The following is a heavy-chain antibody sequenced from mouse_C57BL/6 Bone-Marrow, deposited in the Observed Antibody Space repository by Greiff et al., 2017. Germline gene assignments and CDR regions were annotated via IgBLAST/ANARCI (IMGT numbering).Heavy chain of an antibody. Sequence: QVQLQQPGAELVKPGASVKLSCKASGYTFTSYWMHWVKQRPGRGLEWIGRIDPNSGGTKYNEKFKSKATLTVDKPSSTAYMQLSSLTSEDSAVYYGARSITTLYYYAMDYWGQGTSVTVSS. J-gene: IGHJ4*01. V-gene: IGHV1-72*01. CDR2: IDPNSGGT. CDR1: GYTFTSYW. CDR3: ARSITTLYYYAMDY. D-gene: IGHD1-2*01.